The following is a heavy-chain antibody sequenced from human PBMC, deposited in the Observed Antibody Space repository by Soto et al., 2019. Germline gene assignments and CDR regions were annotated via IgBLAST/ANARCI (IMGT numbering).Heavy chain of an antibody. Sequence: GGSLRLSCAASGFTFSSYGMHWVRQAPGKGLEWVAVISYDGSNKYYADSVKGRFTISRDNSKNTLYLQMNSLRAEDTAVYYCARDGADGSGGSLHGYYYYGMDVWGQGTTVTVSS. CDR3: ARDGADGSGGSLHGYYYYGMDV. D-gene: IGHD2-15*01. CDR1: GFTFSSYG. CDR2: ISYDGSNK. V-gene: IGHV3-30*03. J-gene: IGHJ6*02.